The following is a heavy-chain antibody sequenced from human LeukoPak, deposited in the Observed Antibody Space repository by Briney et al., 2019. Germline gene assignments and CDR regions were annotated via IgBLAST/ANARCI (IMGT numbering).Heavy chain of an antibody. J-gene: IGHJ1*01. CDR1: GFTFSRYA. Sequence: QSGGSLRLSCAASGFTFSRYAMHWVRQAPGKGLEWVALISDDGSNKYYVDSAKGRFTISRDNSKNTLSLQMNGLRPEDTAFYYCARDDYNTLGYNFHHWGQGTLVTVSS. CDR2: ISDDGSNK. V-gene: IGHV3-30-3*01. D-gene: IGHD3-16*01. CDR3: ARDDYNTLGYNFHH.